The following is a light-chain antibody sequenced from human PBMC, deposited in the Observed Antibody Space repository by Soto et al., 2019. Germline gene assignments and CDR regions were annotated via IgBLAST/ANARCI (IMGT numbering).Light chain of an antibody. V-gene: IGKV3-15*01. CDR3: QQYNKWPLT. CDR1: QSVSNN. Sequence: EIVMTQSPATLSVSPGEKATLSCRASQSVSNNLAWYQQKPRQAPRLLIYFASTRATGIPARFSGSGSGTEFTLTISSLQSEDFAVYYCQQYNKWPLTFGGGTKVETK. CDR2: FAS. J-gene: IGKJ4*01.